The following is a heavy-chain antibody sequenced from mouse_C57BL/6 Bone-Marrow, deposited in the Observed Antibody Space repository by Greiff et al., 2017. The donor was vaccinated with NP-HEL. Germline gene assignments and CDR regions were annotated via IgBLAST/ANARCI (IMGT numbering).Heavy chain of an antibody. V-gene: IGHV14-4*01. D-gene: IGHD1-2*01. CDR2: IDPENGDT. Sequence: VQLQQSGAELVRPGASVKLSCTASGFNIKDDYMHWVKQRPEQGLEWIGWIDPENGDTEYASKFQGKATITADTSANTAYLQLSSLTSEDTAVYYCTTCGYAYWGQGTSVTVSS. CDR1: GFNIKDDY. CDR3: TTCGYAY. J-gene: IGHJ4*01.